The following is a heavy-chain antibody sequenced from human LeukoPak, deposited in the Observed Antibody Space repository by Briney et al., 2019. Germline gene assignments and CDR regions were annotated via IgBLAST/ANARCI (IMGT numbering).Heavy chain of an antibody. CDR1: GFTFTTYW. Sequence: GESLRLSCVASGFTFTTYWMTWVRQVPGKGLEWLANIKTDGSEKYYVDSVEGRFAISRDNTKNSLYLQMNNLRAEDTGLYYCVSAPNSYYLDHWGQGTLVTVSS. CDR2: IKTDGSEK. CDR3: VSAPNSYYLDH. V-gene: IGHV3-7*01. J-gene: IGHJ4*02.